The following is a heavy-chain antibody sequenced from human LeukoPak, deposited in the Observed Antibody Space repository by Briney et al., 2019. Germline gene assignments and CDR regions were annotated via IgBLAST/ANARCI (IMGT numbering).Heavy chain of an antibody. CDR1: NGSISSYY. D-gene: IGHD4-23*01. Sequence: SETLSLTCTVSNGSISSYYWSWIRQPAGKGLEWIGRIYTSGNTNYNPSLKSRVTVSVDTSKNQLSLKLSSVTAADTAMYYCAREGTTVVTRALDYWGQGTLVTVSS. CDR3: AREGTTVVTRALDY. CDR2: IYTSGNT. V-gene: IGHV4-4*07. J-gene: IGHJ4*02.